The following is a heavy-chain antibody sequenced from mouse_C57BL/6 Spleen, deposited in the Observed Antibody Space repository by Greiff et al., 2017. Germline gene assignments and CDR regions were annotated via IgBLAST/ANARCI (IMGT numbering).Heavy chain of an antibody. CDR2: IYPGSGST. V-gene: IGHV1-55*01. Sequence: VQLQQSGAELVKPGASVKLSCKASGYTFTSYWITWVKQRPGQGLEWIGDIYPGSGSTNYNEKFKSKATLTVDTSSSTAYMQLSSLTSEDSAVYYCAGRYYGSGYFDYWGQGTTLTVAS. CDR1: GYTFTSYW. D-gene: IGHD1-1*01. CDR3: AGRYYGSGYFDY. J-gene: IGHJ2*01.